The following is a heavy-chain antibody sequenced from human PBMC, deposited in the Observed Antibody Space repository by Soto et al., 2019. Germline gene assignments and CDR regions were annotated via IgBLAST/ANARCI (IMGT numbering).Heavy chain of an antibody. J-gene: IGHJ6*02. V-gene: IGHV3-30*18. CDR1: GFTFSAFG. CDR3: AKGPLRFSDYGDDADYSYGMDA. D-gene: IGHD4-17*01. CDR2: SSYGGSNK. Sequence: QMQLVESGGGVVQPGTSLTLSCVASGFTFSAFGMHWVRQAPGKGLEWVAISSYGGSNKYYGDSVQGRFTISRDNSRDTLYLQMNNLSDEDTAVYYWAKGPLRFSDYGDDADYSYGMDAWGQGTTVTVSS.